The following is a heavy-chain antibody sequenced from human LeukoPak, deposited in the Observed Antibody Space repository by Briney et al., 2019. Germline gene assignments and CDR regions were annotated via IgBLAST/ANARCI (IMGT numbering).Heavy chain of an antibody. CDR2: IVGTGSYT. CDR1: GFSFSDFA. D-gene: IGHD3-10*01. Sequence: PGGSLRLSCAASGFSFSDFAMTWVRQAPGKGLEWVSAIVGTGSYTYFADSVKGRFAISRDNSKDTLYLQMNSLRAEDTAKYYCVKGSSVYASGSHFDNWGQGALVTVAS. V-gene: IGHV3-23*01. J-gene: IGHJ4*02. CDR3: VKGSSVYASGSHFDN.